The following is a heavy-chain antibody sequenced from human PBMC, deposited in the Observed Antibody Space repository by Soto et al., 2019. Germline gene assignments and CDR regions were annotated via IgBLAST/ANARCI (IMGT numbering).Heavy chain of an antibody. D-gene: IGHD6-6*01. CDR2: MYHSGIT. V-gene: IGHV4-38-2*01. CDR3: SRSMYSTSAQLYYGMDV. J-gene: IGHJ6*02. Sequence: PSETLSLTCAVSGYSIRGGYFWGWSRQPPGEGLEGIGSMYHSGITYYNLSLKSRVTISVDTDKNQLSLKLSSATAADTAVYYCSRSMYSTSAQLYYGMDVWGQGTTVTVSS. CDR1: GYSIRGGYF.